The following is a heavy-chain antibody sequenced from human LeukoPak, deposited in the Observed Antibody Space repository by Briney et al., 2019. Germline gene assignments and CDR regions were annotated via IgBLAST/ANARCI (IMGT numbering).Heavy chain of an antibody. CDR3: ARAKSGYSYGDWFDP. CDR2: ISSSGSTI. CDR1: GFTFSDYY. D-gene: IGHD5-18*01. V-gene: IGHV3-11*01. Sequence: GGSLRLSCAASGFTFSDYYMSWIRQAPGKRLEWVSYISSSGSTIYYADSVKGRFTISRDNAKNSLYLQMNSLRAEDTAVYYCARAKSGYSYGDWFDPWGQGTLVTVSS. J-gene: IGHJ5*02.